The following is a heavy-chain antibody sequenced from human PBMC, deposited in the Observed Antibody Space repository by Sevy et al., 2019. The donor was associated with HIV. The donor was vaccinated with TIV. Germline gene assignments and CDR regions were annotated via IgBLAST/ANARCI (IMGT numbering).Heavy chain of an antibody. D-gene: IGHD1-1*01. V-gene: IGHV4-59*08. J-gene: IGHJ3*02. CDR2: IYYSGTT. CDR1: GGSISSYF. Sequence: SETLSLTCTVSGGSISSYFWNWIRQPPGKGLEWIGYIYYSGTTIYNPSLNSRVTISVDTSKNKFSLKLSSVTAEDTAVYYCERRNWNVGGGAFDIWGQGTMVTVSS. CDR3: ERRNWNVGGGAFDI.